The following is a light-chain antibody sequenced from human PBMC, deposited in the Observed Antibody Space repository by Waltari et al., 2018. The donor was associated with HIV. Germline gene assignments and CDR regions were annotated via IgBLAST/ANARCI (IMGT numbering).Light chain of an antibody. CDR2: YKSDSDK. V-gene: IGLV5-45*01. CDR3: MIWHSSAWV. CDR1: SGITVGIYS. J-gene: IGLJ2*01. Sequence: QAVLTQPASLSASPGASAILPCTLPSGITVGIYSIYLYQQQSGSPPQYLLRYKSDSDKQLGSGVPSRFSGSKDASANAGILLISGLQSEDEADYYCMIWHSSAWVFGGGTKLTVL.